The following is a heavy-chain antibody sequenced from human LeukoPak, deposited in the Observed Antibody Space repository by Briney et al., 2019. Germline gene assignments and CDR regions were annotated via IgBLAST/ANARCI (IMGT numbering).Heavy chain of an antibody. CDR3: ARVYYANSYDYWFFDL. CDR2: IYYSGST. V-gene: IGHV4-59*01. D-gene: IGHD2-2*01. J-gene: IGHJ2*01. Sequence: PSETLSLTCTVSGGSISSYYWSWIRQPPGKGLEWIGYIYYSGSTNYNPSLKSRVTISIDTSKNQFSLKLSSVTAADTAVYYCARVYYANSYDYWFFDLWGRGTLVTVSS. CDR1: GGSISSYY.